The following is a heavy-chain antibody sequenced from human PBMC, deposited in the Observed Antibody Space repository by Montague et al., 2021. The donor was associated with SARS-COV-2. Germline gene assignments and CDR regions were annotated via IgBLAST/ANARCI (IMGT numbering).Heavy chain of an antibody. CDR2: IWYDGGNK. Sequence: SLRLSCAASGFTFSSYGMHWVRQAPGKGLEWVAVIWYDGGNKYYADSVKGRFTISRGNSKNTLYLQMNSLRAEDTAVYYCATEGLAMIVKVFDYWGRGTLVTVSS. CDR1: GFTFSSYG. D-gene: IGHD3-22*01. J-gene: IGHJ4*02. CDR3: ATEGLAMIVKVFDY. V-gene: IGHV3-33*01.